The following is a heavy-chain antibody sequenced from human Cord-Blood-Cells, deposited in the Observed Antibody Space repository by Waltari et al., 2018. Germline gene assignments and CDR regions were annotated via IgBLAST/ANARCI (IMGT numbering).Heavy chain of an antibody. CDR3: ARVGTAMADSAFDY. CDR1: GGTFSSYP. CDR2: IIPIFGTA. J-gene: IGHJ4*02. D-gene: IGHD5-18*01. V-gene: IGHV1-69*01. Sequence: QVQLVQSGAGVKKPGSSVKVSCTASGGTFSSYPLRWVRQAPGQGLEWMGGIIPIFGTANYAQKFQGRVTITADESTSTAYMELSSLRAEDTAVYYCARVGTAMADSAFDYWGQGTLVTVSS.